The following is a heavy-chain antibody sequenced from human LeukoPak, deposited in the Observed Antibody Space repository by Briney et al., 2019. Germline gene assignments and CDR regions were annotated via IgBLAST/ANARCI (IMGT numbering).Heavy chain of an antibody. Sequence: GESLKISCKGSGYSFTSYWIGWVRQMPGKGLEWMGIIYPGDSDTRYSPSFQGQVTISADKSISTAYLQWSSLKASDTAMYYCARAIVVVTAIQGDFDYWGQGTLVTVSS. D-gene: IGHD2-21*02. CDR2: IYPGDSDT. V-gene: IGHV5-51*01. CDR3: ARAIVVVTAIQGDFDY. CDR1: GYSFTSYW. J-gene: IGHJ4*02.